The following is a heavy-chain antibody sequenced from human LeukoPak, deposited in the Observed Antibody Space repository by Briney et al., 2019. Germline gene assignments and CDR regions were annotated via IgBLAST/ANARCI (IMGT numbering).Heavy chain of an antibody. CDR3: ARVKYCSSTSCAYYFDY. CDR2: ISAYNGNT. V-gene: IGHV1-18*01. J-gene: IGHJ4*02. D-gene: IGHD2-2*01. Sequence: ASVKVSCKASGYTFTSYGISWVRQAPGQGLEWVGWISAYNGNTNYAQKLQGRVTMTTDTSTSTAYMELRSLRSDDTAVYYCARVKYCSSTSCAYYFDYWGQGTLVTVSS. CDR1: GYTFTSYG.